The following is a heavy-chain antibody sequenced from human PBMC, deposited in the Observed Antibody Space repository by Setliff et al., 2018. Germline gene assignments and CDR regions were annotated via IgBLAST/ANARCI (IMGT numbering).Heavy chain of an antibody. CDR2: VIPLLETT. D-gene: IGHD3-16*01. CDR3: ARELRSPYWHLDS. CDR1: GDTFSTYA. V-gene: IGHV1-69*13. Sequence: SVKVSCKASGDTFSTYALSWVRQAPGQGLEWMGGVIPLLETTNYAQNFQGRVTITADESTSTGYMELRSLRSDDTAVYYCARELRSPYWHLDSWGQGTQVTVSS. J-gene: IGHJ5*01.